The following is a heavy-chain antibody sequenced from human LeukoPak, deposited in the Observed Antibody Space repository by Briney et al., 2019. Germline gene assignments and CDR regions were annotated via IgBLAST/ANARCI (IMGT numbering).Heavy chain of an antibody. V-gene: IGHV1-69*04. Sequence: ASVKVTCKASGGTFSSYAISWVRQAPGQGLEWMGRIIPILGIANYAQKLQGRVTMTRDTSTSTAYMELRSLRSDDTAVYYCARDSFTSTAGTSGYWGQGTLVTVSS. J-gene: IGHJ4*02. CDR2: IIPILGIA. D-gene: IGHD6-13*01. CDR1: GGTFSSYA. CDR3: ARDSFTSTAGTSGY.